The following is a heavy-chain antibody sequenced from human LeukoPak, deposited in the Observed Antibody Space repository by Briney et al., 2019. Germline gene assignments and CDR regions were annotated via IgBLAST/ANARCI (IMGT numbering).Heavy chain of an antibody. CDR2: IESNGLT. Sequence: GGSLRLSCAASGFTFSSYWMHWVRQIPGKGLMWVSRIESNGLTLYADSVRDRFTISRDNGKDTIYLQMNSLRVDDTAIYYCAKAATYFYGSVTYDWFESWGQGTLVTVSS. D-gene: IGHD3-10*01. V-gene: IGHV3-74*01. CDR1: GFTFSSYW. CDR3: AKAATYFYGSVTYDWFES. J-gene: IGHJ5*01.